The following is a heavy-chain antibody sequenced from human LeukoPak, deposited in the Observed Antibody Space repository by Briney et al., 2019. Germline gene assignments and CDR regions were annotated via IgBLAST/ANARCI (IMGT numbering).Heavy chain of an antibody. J-gene: IGHJ4*02. CDR3: TADQFF. CDR1: GFRFGDYG. D-gene: IGHD3-3*01. V-gene: IGHV3-49*04. CDR2: FRAKAYGGTP. Sequence: PGRSLRLSCRASGFRFGDYGMSWVPQPPGKGLEWVGFFRAKAYGGTPEYAASVKGRFSISRDDSKSIAYLQMNSLRTEDTAVYYCTADQFFWGQGSLVTVSS.